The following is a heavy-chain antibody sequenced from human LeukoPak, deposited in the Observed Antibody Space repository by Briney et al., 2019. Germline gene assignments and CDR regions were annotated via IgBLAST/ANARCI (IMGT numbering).Heavy chain of an antibody. D-gene: IGHD3-9*01. V-gene: IGHV4-59*08. CDR1: GGSISSYY. J-gene: IGHJ5*02. CDR3: ARGYDILTGPENWFDP. Sequence: SETLSLTCTVSGGSISSYYWSWIRQPPGMGLEWIGYIYYSGSTNYNPSLKSRVTISVDTSKNQFSLKLSSVTAADTAVYYCARGYDILTGPENWFDPWGQGTLVTVSS. CDR2: IYYSGST.